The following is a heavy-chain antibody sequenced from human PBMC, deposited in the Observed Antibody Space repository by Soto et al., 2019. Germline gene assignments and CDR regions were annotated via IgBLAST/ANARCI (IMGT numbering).Heavy chain of an antibody. CDR1: GFTFDDYT. D-gene: IGHD1-26*01. Sequence: GGSLRLSCAASGFTFDDYTMHWVRQAPGKGLEWVSLISWDGGSTYYADSVKGRFTISRDNSKNSLYLQMNSLRTEDTALYYCAKDIGPEWDHSLYSGSYSNPTYFDYWGQGTLVTVSS. V-gene: IGHV3-43*01. CDR2: ISWDGGST. J-gene: IGHJ4*02. CDR3: AKDIGPEWDHSLYSGSYSNPTYFDY.